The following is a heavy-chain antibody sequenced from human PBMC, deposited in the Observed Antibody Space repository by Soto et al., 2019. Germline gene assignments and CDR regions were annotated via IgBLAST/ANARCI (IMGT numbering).Heavy chain of an antibody. Sequence: ESGGGVVQPGRSLRLSCAASGFTFSSYGMHWVRQAPGKGLEWVAVIWYDGSNKYYADSVKGRFTISRDNSKNTLYLQMNSLRAEDTAVYYCARGRIAAANYGMDVWGQGTTVTVSS. D-gene: IGHD6-13*01. CDR3: ARGRIAAANYGMDV. J-gene: IGHJ6*02. V-gene: IGHV3-33*01. CDR1: GFTFSSYG. CDR2: IWYDGSNK.